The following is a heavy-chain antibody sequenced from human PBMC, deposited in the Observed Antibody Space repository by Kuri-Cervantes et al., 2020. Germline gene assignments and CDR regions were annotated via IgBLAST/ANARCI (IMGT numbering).Heavy chain of an antibody. Sequence: GESLKISCAASGFTLSSYGMHWVRQAPGKGLEWVAVISYDGSNKYYADSVKGRFTISRDNSKNTLYLQMNSLRAEDTAVYYCARVYGSGSYNFDYWGQGTLVTVSS. J-gene: IGHJ4*02. D-gene: IGHD3-10*01. CDR3: ARVYGSGSYNFDY. V-gene: IGHV3-30*03. CDR2: ISYDGSNK. CDR1: GFTLSSYG.